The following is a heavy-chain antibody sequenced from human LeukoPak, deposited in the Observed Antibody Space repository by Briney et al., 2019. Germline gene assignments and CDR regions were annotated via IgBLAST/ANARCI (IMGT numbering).Heavy chain of an antibody. J-gene: IGHJ5*02. CDR1: GYTFTSYY. Sequence: GASVKVSCKASGYTFTSYYMYWVRQAPGQGLEWVGIINPSGGSTSYAQKFQGRVSMTRDTSTSTVYMELSSLRSEDTAVYYCARGTTENLGCFDPWGQGTLVTVSS. D-gene: IGHD1-1*01. CDR3: ARGTTENLGCFDP. V-gene: IGHV1-46*01. CDR2: INPSGGST.